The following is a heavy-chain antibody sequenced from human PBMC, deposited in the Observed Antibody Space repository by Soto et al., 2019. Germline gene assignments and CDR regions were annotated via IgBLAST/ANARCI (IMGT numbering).Heavy chain of an antibody. D-gene: IGHD2-2*01. CDR1: GNTFTNFG. V-gene: IGHV1-18*01. CDR2: ISAYTADP. CDR3: ARVIPGAEAWFDP. Sequence: ASVEVSCKAPGNTFTNFGVTWVRQAPGQGLEWMGWISAYTADPNYAQKFQGRVTMTIDTSTSTAYLDLRSLTSDDTAVYYCARVIPGAEAWFDPWGQGTLVTVSS. J-gene: IGHJ5*02.